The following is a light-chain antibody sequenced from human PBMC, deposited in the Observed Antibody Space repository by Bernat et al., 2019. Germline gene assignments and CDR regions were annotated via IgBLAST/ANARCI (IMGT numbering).Light chain of an antibody. V-gene: IGKV4-1*01. CDR2: WAS. CDR3: QQYYSNPRT. CDR1: QSLLYSSNNKNH. J-gene: IGKJ1*01. Sequence: DIVMTQSPDSLAVSLGERATINCKSSQSLLYSSNNKNHLAWYQQKPGQPPRLLIYWASTRESGVPDRFSGSGSETDFTLTISSLQAEDVAVYYCQQYYSNPRTFGQGTKVEIK.